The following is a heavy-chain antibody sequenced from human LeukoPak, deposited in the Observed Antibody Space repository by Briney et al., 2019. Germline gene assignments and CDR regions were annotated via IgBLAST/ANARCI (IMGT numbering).Heavy chain of an antibody. D-gene: IGHD2-2*01. Sequence: PGGSLRLSCAASGFTFSSYWMSWVRQAPGKGLEWVANIKQDGSEKYYVDSVKGRFTISRDNAKNSLYLQMNSLRAEDTAVYYCARYGDIVVVPAAPWGKYNWFDPWGQGTLVTVSS. CDR2: IKQDGSEK. CDR3: ARYGDIVVVPAAPWGKYNWFDP. CDR1: GFTFSSYW. J-gene: IGHJ5*02. V-gene: IGHV3-7*01.